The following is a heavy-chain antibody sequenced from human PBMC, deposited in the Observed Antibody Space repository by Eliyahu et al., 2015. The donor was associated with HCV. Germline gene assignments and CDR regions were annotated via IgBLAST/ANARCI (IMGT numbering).Heavy chain of an antibody. CDR1: GXTFSNYN. Sequence: SGGGLIQPGGSLRLSCAASGXTFSNYNMIWVRQAPGKGLECISYISSSSSAIHXADSVEGRFTTSRDNAKNSLXLQMXSLGDEDTAVYYCAXVWADYTGADYWGQGTLVSVSS. V-gene: IGHV3-48*02. CDR3: AXVWADYTGADY. J-gene: IGHJ4*02. CDR2: ISSSSSAI. D-gene: IGHD4-11*01.